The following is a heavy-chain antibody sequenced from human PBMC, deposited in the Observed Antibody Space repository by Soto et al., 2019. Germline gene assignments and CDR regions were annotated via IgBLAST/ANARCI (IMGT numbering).Heavy chain of an antibody. CDR2: ISAHNGNT. Sequence: QVHLVQSGAEVKKPGASVKVSCRGSGYGFTTYGITWVRQAPGQGLEWMAWISAHNGNTNYAQKLQGGVTVTRDTSTSTANMELRGLRSDETAVYYCARGRYGDYWGQGALVTVSS. CDR3: ARGRYGDY. CDR1: GYGFTTYG. D-gene: IGHD1-1*01. V-gene: IGHV1-18*01. J-gene: IGHJ4*02.